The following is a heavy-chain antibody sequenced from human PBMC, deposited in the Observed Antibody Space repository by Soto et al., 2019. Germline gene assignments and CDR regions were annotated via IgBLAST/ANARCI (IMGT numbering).Heavy chain of an antibody. V-gene: IGHV1-69*06. CDR2: IIPIFGTA. CDR1: GGTFSSYA. J-gene: IGHJ6*02. CDR3: ARIQYYDFWSGYYKTEPYYYYGMDV. Sequence: RASVKVSCKASGGTFSSYAISWVRQAPGQGLEWMGGIIPIFGTANYAQKFQGRVTITADKSTSTAYMELSSLRSEDTAVYYCARIQYYDFWSGYYKTEPYYYYGMDVWGQGTTVTSP. D-gene: IGHD3-3*01.